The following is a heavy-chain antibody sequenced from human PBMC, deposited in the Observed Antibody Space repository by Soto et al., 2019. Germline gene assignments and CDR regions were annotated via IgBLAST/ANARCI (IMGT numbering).Heavy chain of an antibody. CDR3: AGDHDSHYKDRHASSYP. D-gene: IGHD3-22*01. CDR1: GGTFSTYT. V-gene: IGHV1-69*08. J-gene: IGHJ5*02. CDR2: IIPIMGII. Sequence: QVQLVQSGAEVKKPGSSVKVSCKASGGTFSTYTITWVRQAPGQGLEWMGRIIPIMGIINYAQKFQGRATITADKLPGKACMEPTRLRGDDTAVYYWAGDHDSHYKDRHASSYPWGKGTLVTVSP.